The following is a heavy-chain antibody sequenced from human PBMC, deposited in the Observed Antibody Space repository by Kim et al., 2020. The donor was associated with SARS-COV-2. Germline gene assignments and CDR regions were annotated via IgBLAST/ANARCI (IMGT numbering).Heavy chain of an antibody. D-gene: IGHD2-15*01. Sequence: SVKVSCKASGGTFSNYALSWVRQAPGQGLEWMGGIIPIFGTANYAQQFQGRVTITADESTSTAYMELSSLRAEDTAVDYCAGDRWRYCSGGSCRYSFLGMDVWGQATTLTVSS. CDR3: AGDRWRYCSGGSCRYSFLGMDV. J-gene: IGHJ6*02. V-gene: IGHV1-69*13. CDR2: IIPIFGTA. CDR1: GGTFSNYA.